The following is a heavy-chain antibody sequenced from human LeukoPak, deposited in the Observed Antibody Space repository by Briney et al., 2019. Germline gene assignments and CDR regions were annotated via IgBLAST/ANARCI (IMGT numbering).Heavy chain of an antibody. J-gene: IGHJ4*02. D-gene: IGHD1-26*01. CDR2: IYNTGRT. Sequence: SETLSLTCSASGGSITNYYLSWIRQSPGKGLEWIGFIYNTGRTNYNPSLQNRVTMTIDTSKNQFSLKLSSVTAADTAVYYCARQGELAIDYWGQGTLVTVSS. CDR3: ARQGELAIDY. CDR1: GGSITNYY. V-gene: IGHV4-59*08.